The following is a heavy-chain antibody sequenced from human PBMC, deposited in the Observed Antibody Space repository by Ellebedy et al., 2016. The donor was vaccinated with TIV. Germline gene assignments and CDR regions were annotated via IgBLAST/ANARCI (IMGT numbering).Heavy chain of an antibody. V-gene: IGHV3-7*01. D-gene: IGHD4-17*01. CDR2: INQDGSDK. Sequence: GESLKISCAASRFSLSSYWMTWVRQPPGKGLEWVANINQDGSDKYYVDSVKGRFTISRDNTKSSLYLQINSLRAEDTAVYFCATDGSYGDFRSPAHAFEAWGQGTMVSVSS. CDR1: RFSLSSYW. J-gene: IGHJ3*01. CDR3: ATDGSYGDFRSPAHAFEA.